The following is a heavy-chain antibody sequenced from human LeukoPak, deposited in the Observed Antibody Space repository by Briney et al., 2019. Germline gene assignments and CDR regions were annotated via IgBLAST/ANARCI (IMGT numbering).Heavy chain of an antibody. CDR2: IYYSGST. CDR3: ARDNPGYYGSGSS. V-gene: IGHV4-30-4*01. J-gene: IGHJ3*01. D-gene: IGHD3-10*01. CDR1: GGSISSGGYY. Sequence: PSETLSLTCTVSGGSISSGGYYWSWIRQPPGKGLEWIGYIYYSGSTYYNPSLKSRVTISVDTSKNQFSLKLSSVTAADTAVYYCARDNPGYYGSGSSWGQGTMVTVSS.